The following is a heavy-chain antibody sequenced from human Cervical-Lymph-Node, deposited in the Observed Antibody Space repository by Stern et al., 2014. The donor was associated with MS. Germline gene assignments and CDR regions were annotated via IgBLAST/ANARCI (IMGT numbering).Heavy chain of an antibody. D-gene: IGHD1-26*01. V-gene: IGHV1-2*06. CDR1: GYTFTGYS. Sequence: QVQLVQSGAEVKKPGASVKVSCKASGYTFTGYSMHWVRQAPGQGLEWMGRIHPNSGGTNYAQKFQGRGTMTRDTSISTAYMELSRLRSDDTAVYYCARGVGATWEDAFDIWGQGTMVTVSS. J-gene: IGHJ3*02. CDR2: IHPNSGGT. CDR3: ARGVGATWEDAFDI.